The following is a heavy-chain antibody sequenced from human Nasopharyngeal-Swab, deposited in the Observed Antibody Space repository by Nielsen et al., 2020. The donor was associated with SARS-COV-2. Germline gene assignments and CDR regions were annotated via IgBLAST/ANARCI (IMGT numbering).Heavy chain of an antibody. V-gene: IGHV3-21*01. CDR1: GFTFGSYA. CDR2: ISSSSSYI. CDR3: ARDQAYYDSSGLDY. J-gene: IGHJ4*02. Sequence: GESLKISCAASGFTFGSYAMNWVRQAPGKGLEWVSSISSSSSYIYYADSVKGRFTISRDKAKNSLYLQMNSLRAEDTAVYYCARDQAYYDSSGLDYWGQGTLVTVSS. D-gene: IGHD3-22*01.